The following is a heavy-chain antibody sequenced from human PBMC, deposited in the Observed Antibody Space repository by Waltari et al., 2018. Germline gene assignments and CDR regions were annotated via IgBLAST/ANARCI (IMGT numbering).Heavy chain of an antibody. J-gene: IGHJ4*02. Sequence: QVQLVQSGAEVKKPGSSVKVSCKASGGTFSSYAISWVRQAPGQGLEWRGGIIPIFGTANYAQKFQGRVTITTDESTSTAYMELSSLRSEDTAVYYCATVSVCGGDCSGKLKQSRFIDYWGQGTLVTVSS. CDR3: ATVSVCGGDCSGKLKQSRFIDY. CDR1: GGTFSSYA. D-gene: IGHD2-21*01. V-gene: IGHV1-69*05. CDR2: IIPIFGTA.